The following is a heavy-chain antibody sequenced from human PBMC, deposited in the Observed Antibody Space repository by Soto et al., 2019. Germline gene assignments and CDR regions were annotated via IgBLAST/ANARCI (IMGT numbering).Heavy chain of an antibody. D-gene: IGHD2-15*01. J-gene: IGHJ4*02. V-gene: IGHV1-46*01. Sequence: ASVKVSCKASGYTFTSYYMHWVRQAPGHGREWKGVINLNGGSTSYAQKFQDRVTMTGDTATSTLYMELSILRYEDTAVYYCARVRYGGSSYDYWGQGTLVTVSS. CDR3: ARVRYGGSSYDY. CDR2: INLNGGST. CDR1: GYTFTSYY.